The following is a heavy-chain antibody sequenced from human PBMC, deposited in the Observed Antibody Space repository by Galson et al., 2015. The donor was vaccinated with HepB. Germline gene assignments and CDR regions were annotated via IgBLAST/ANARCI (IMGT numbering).Heavy chain of an antibody. Sequence: YNPSLQSRLTMSVDTSKNQFSLNLSSVTAADTAMYYCARSGPFYDFWSGPTDYFDSWGQGILVTVSS. CDR3: ARSGPFYDFWSGPTDYFDS. V-gene: IGHV4-59*10. J-gene: IGHJ4*02. D-gene: IGHD3-3*01.